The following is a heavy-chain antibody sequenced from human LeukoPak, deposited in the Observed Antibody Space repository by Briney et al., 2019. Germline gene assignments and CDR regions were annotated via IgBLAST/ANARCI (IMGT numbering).Heavy chain of an antibody. V-gene: IGHV3-23*01. Sequence: PGGSLRLSCAASGFTFSSYAMSWVRQAQGKGLDYDSVISGSGGSTHYRDSVKGRFTISRDNSENTLYLQMNSLRVEDTAVYYCAKDGTTTITFDYWGQGTLVTVSS. CDR1: GFTFSSYA. D-gene: IGHD1-1*01. CDR3: AKDGTTTITFDY. J-gene: IGHJ4*02. CDR2: ISGSGGST.